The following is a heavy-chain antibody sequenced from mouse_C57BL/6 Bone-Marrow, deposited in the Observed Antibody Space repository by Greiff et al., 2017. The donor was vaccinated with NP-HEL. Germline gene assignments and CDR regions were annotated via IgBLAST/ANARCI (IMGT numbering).Heavy chain of an antibody. Sequence: VQLQQSGAELMKPGASVKLSCKATGYTFTGYWIEWVKQRPGHGLEWIGEILPGSGSTNYNEKFKGKATFTADTSSNTAYMQLSSLTTEDSAIYYCARNPLHYYGSSYWYFDVWGTGTTVTVSS. J-gene: IGHJ1*03. V-gene: IGHV1-9*01. CDR3: ARNPLHYYGSSYWYFDV. CDR1: GYTFTGYW. CDR2: ILPGSGST. D-gene: IGHD1-1*01.